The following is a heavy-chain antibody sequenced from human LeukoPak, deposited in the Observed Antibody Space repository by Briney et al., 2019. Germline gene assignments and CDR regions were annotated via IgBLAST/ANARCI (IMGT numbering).Heavy chain of an antibody. D-gene: IGHD1-14*01. Sequence: GRSLRLSCAASGFTFSSYAMHWVRQAPGKGLEWVAIIWLDGSAEYYGDSVKGRFTVSRDNSKNTLYLQMDNLRVEDTAVYYCARDLNREDFDYWGQGTLVAVSS. CDR3: ARDLNREDFDY. CDR2: IWLDGSAE. CDR1: GFTFSSYA. J-gene: IGHJ4*02. V-gene: IGHV3-33*08.